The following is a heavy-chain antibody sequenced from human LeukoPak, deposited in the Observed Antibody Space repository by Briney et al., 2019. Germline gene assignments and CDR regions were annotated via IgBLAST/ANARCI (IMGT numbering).Heavy chain of an antibody. D-gene: IGHD3-16*01. J-gene: IGHJ3*02. Sequence: SETLSLTCTVSGDSISSFYWSWLRQPPGKGLEWIGYMYNSGSTNYNPSLKSRVSISVDTSKNHFSLKLSSVTAADTAVYYCARLSFDYVGGAFDIWGQGTMVTVSS. V-gene: IGHV4-59*08. CDR3: ARLSFDYVGGAFDI. CDR1: GDSISSFY. CDR2: MYNSGST.